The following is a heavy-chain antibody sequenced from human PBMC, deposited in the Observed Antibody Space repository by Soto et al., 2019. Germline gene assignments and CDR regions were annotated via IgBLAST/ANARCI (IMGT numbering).Heavy chain of an antibody. CDR2: IYYSGST. V-gene: IGHV4-31*03. J-gene: IGHJ5*02. D-gene: IGHD4-17*01. CDR1: GGSISSGGYY. CDR3: ARYGRDVWNWFDP. Sequence: QVQLQESGPGLVKPSQTLSLTCTVSGGSISSGGYYWSWIRQHPGKGLEWIGYIYYSGSTYYNPSLKSRVXRSXDXYKNQFSLKLSSVTAADTAVYYCARYGRDVWNWFDPWGQGTLVTVSS.